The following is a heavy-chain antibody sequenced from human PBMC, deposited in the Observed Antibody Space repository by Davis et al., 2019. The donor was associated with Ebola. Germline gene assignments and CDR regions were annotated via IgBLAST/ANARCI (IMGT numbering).Heavy chain of an antibody. J-gene: IGHJ4*02. Sequence: GESLKISCAASGFTFSSYVMHWVRQAPGKGLEWVAIISFDGGNKYYADSVKGRFTISRDNSKNTLYLEMNSLRAKDTAIYYCASTGIVGATGMGWYFDYWGQGTLVTVSS. CDR1: GFTFSSYV. CDR3: ASTGIVGATGMGWYFDY. CDR2: ISFDGGNK. D-gene: IGHD1-26*01. V-gene: IGHV3-30*04.